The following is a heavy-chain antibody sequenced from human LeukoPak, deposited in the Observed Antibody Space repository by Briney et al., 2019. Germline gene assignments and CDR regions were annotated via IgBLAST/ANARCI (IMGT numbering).Heavy chain of an antibody. Sequence: ASVKVSCKASGYTFTIYAMHWVRQAPGQRREWMGWINAGNGNTKYSQKFQGRVTITRDTSASTAYMELSSLRSEDTAVYYCARPTGATVTNDAFDIWGQGTMVTVSS. CDR1: GYTFTIYA. J-gene: IGHJ3*02. CDR2: INAGNGNT. D-gene: IGHD4-17*01. V-gene: IGHV1-3*01. CDR3: ARPTGATVTNDAFDI.